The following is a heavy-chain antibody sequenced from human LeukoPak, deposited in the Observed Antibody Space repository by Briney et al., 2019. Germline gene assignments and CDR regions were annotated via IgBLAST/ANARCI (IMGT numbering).Heavy chain of an antibody. D-gene: IGHD6-13*01. Sequence: GGSLRLSCATSGFTFSDYYMSWIRQAPGKGLEWISYINSGDNIIYYADSVKGRFTISRDNASLYLQMNSLRAEDTAVYYCARGFRSSWYGFWDSWGQGTLVIVSS. J-gene: IGHJ4*02. CDR1: GFTFSDYY. CDR2: INSGDNII. CDR3: ARGFRSSWYGFWDS. V-gene: IGHV3-11*01.